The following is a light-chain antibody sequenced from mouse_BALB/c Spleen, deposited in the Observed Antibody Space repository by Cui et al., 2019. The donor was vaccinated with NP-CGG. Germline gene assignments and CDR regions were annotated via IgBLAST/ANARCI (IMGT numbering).Light chain of an antibody. CDR1: TGAVTTSNY. CDR2: GTN. V-gene: IGLV1*01. J-gene: IGLJ1*01. CDR3: ALWYSNHWV. Sequence: QDVVTKEADRTTSPCETVTLTCRSSTGAVTTSNYANWVQEKPDHLFTGLIGGTNNRAPGVPARFSGSLIGDKAVLTITGAQTEDEAIYFCALWYSNHWVFGGGTKLTVL.